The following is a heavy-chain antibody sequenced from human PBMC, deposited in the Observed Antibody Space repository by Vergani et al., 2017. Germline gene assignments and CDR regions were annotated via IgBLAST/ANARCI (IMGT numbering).Heavy chain of an antibody. CDR3: ARGIQMITLHMRYPHYIYGDV. Sequence: QVQVQESGPGLVKPSETLSLTCTVSGGSISSYYWSWIRQPPGKGREWIGYIYYSGSTNYNPSLKSRVTISVDTSKNQFSLKLSSVTAADTAVYYCARGIQMITLHMRYPHYIYGDVGGKGTTVS. D-gene: IGHD3-16*01. J-gene: IGHJ6*03. V-gene: IGHV4-59*01. CDR2: IYYSGST. CDR1: GGSISSYY.